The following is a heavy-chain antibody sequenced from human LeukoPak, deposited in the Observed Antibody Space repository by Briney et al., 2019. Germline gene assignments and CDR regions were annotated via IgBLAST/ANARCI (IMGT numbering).Heavy chain of an antibody. CDR3: ARQIASAGTAGFDF. CDR2: IYSTGST. D-gene: IGHD6-13*01. CDR1: GGSISSYY. V-gene: IGHV4-4*07. Sequence: SETLSLTCTVSGGSISSYYWSWIRQPAGKGLEWIGRIYSTGSTNYNPSLKSRVTMSVDTSKNQFSLRLRSVIATNTAVYYCARQIASAGTAGFDFWGQGALVTVSS. J-gene: IGHJ4*02.